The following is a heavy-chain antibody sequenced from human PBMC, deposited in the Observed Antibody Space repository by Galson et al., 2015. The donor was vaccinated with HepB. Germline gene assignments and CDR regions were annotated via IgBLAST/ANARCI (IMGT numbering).Heavy chain of an antibody. CDR3: ARRRQDTGPYYGHIFDY. D-gene: IGHD4-17*01. CDR2: IYWDDDK. V-gene: IGHV2-5*02. Sequence: PALVKPTQTLTLTCTFSGFSLTTNGVGMGWIRQPPGKALEWLALIYWDDDKRFSPSLSNRLTITKDTSKNEVVLTMTDMDPVDTATYYCARRRQDTGPYYGHIFDYWGQGILVAVSS. CDR1: GFSLTTNGVG. J-gene: IGHJ4*02.